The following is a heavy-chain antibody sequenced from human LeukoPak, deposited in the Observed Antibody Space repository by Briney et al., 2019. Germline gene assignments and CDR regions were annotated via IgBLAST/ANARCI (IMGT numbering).Heavy chain of an antibody. CDR3: ARSSALDGDHNY. CDR2: IYYSGST. J-gene: IGHJ4*02. D-gene: IGHD4-17*01. Sequence: SETLSLTCTVSGGSISSSTYYWGWIRQPPGEGLEWIGTIYYSGSTYYNPSLKSRVTISVDTSKNQFSLKLSSVTAADTAVYYCARSSALDGDHNYWGQGTLVTVSS. CDR1: GGSISSSTYY. V-gene: IGHV4-39*01.